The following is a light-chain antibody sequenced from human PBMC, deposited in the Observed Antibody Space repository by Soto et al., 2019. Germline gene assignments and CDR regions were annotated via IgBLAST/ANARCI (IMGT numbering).Light chain of an antibody. V-gene: IGLV2-14*01. CDR1: SRDVGAYNY. J-gene: IGLJ3*02. CDR2: EVT. CDR3: SSSTGTILV. Sequence: QSALTQPASMSGSPGQSITISCTGTSRDVGAYNYVSWYQRYPGKAPKLIIYEVTNRPSGVSNRFSGSKSGNTASLTISGLQADDEADYYCSSSTGTILVFGGGTKVTVL.